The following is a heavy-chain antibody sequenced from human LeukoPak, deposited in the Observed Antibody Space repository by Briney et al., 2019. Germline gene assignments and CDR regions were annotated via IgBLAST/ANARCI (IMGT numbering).Heavy chain of an antibody. V-gene: IGHV1-69*13. CDR2: IIPIFGTA. Sequence: SVKVSCKASGGTFSSYAISWVRQAPGQGLEWMGGIIPIFGTANYAQKFQGRVTITADESMSTAYMELSSLRSEDTAVYYCARGKATAAAAFDIWGQGTMVTVSS. D-gene: IGHD6-13*01. CDR3: ARGKATAAAAFDI. J-gene: IGHJ3*02. CDR1: GGTFSSYA.